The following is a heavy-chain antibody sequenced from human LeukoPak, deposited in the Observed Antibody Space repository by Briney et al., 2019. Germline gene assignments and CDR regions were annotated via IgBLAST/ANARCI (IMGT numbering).Heavy chain of an antibody. Sequence: SETLSLTCTVSGGSISSSSYYWGWLRQPPGKGLEWIGYIYYSGNTNYNPSLKSRVTISVDTSKNQFSLKLSSVTAADTAVYYCARDTHYYGMDVWGKGTTVTVSS. CDR2: IYYSGNT. V-gene: IGHV4-61*01. J-gene: IGHJ6*04. CDR1: GGSISSSSYY. CDR3: ARDTHYYGMDV.